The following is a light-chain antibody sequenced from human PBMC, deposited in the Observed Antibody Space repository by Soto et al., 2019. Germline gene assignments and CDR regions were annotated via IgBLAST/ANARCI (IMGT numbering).Light chain of an antibody. CDR2: GAS. V-gene: IGKV1-39*01. CDR3: QQSYRTPT. CDR1: QSMRGS. Sequence: DIQMTHSACALSACLRGRVTITCRASQSMRGSLNWYQQKPGKAPKLLIYGASTLQSGVPSRFSGSGSGTDYTLTISSLQPEDFATYYCQQSYRTPTFGQGTRLEI. J-gene: IGKJ5*01.